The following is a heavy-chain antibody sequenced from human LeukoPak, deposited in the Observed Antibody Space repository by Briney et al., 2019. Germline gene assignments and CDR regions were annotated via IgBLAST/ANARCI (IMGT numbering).Heavy chain of an antibody. D-gene: IGHD3-10*01. J-gene: IGHJ4*02. Sequence: SETLSLTCTVSSGSISTSNYYWGWVRQPPGKALEWIGNIFYSGSTYYSPSLKSRVTISVDTSKNQFSLKLSSVTAADTAVYYCARESLGGSGSYYKWDFDYWGQGTLVTVSS. CDR3: ARESLGGSGSYYKWDFDY. CDR2: IFYSGST. V-gene: IGHV4-39*07. CDR1: SGSISTSNYY.